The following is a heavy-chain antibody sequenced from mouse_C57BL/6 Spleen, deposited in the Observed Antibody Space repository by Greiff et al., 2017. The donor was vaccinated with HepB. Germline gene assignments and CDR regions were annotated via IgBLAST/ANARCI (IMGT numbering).Heavy chain of an antibody. CDR1: GFSLTSYG. J-gene: IGHJ4*01. CDR2: IWGGGST. V-gene: IGHV2-9*01. Sequence: VQLQQSGPGLVAPSQSLSITCTVSGFSLTSYGVDWVRQPPGKGLEWLGVIWGGGSTNYNSALMSRLSISKDNSKSQVFLKMNSLQTDDTAMYYCAKRAYGSTAGYAMDYWGQGTSVTVSS. CDR3: AKRAYGSTAGYAMDY. D-gene: IGHD1-1*01.